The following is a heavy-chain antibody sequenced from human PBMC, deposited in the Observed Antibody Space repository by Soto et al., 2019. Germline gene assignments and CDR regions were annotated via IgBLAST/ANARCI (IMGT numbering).Heavy chain of an antibody. V-gene: IGHV4-31*01. CDR1: GGSVSSGSYY. Sequence: QVQLQESGPGLVKPSQTLSLTCTVSGGSVSSGSYYWSWVRQHPGKGLEWIGYIYYSGSTHSNPSRRNLRTIALDTSMHHVPRKLTAGTAGDTAVYYCAREGRREWCTAGSRGRYGMDVWGQGTTVTVSS. D-gene: IGHD2-8*01. CDR3: AREGRREWCTAGSRGRYGMDV. CDR2: IYYSGST. J-gene: IGHJ6*02.